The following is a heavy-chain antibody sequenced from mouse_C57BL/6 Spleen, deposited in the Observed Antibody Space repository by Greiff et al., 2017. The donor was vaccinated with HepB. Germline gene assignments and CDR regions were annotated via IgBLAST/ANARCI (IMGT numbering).Heavy chain of an antibody. V-gene: IGHV1-22*01. CDR1: GYTFTDYN. Sequence: VQLKQSGPELVKPGASVKMSCKASGYTFTDYNMHWVKQSHGKSLEWIGYINPNNGGTSYNQKFKGKATLTVNKSSSTAYMELRSLTSEDSAVYYCVAGDWDFDYWGQGTTLTVSS. CDR2: INPNNGGT. D-gene: IGHD4-1*01. CDR3: VAGDWDFDY. J-gene: IGHJ2*01.